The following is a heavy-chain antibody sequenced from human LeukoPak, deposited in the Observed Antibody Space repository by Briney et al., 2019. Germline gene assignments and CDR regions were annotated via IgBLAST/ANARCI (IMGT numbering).Heavy chain of an antibody. Sequence: GRGLRLSRVPSLFSFSSYCMHFGREVPGNRREGVGVIWYDVNQKYYADSVKGRITIPRDNSKNTPFLQINSLRAEDTAVYYCARGRCSGGSCDSSAEYYQHWGVGTLVTLSS. CDR1: LFSFSSYC. V-gene: IGHV3-33*01. CDR3: ARGRCSGGSCDSSAEYYQH. D-gene: IGHD2-15*01. J-gene: IGHJ1*01. CDR2: IWYDVNQK.